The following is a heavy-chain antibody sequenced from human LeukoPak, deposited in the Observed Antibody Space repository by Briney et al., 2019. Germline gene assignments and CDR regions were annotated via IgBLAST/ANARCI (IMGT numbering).Heavy chain of an antibody. CDR1: GFTFSVYA. V-gene: IGHV3-23*01. Sequence: PGGSLRLSCAASGFTFSVYAMSWVRQAPGKGLEWVSAITASGGNTYYADSVKGRFTISRDNSKNTLYLQVNSLRAEDTAVYYCAKGNGYSYGRYYFDYWGQGTLVTVSS. J-gene: IGHJ4*02. CDR3: AKGNGYSYGRYYFDY. D-gene: IGHD5-18*01. CDR2: ITASGGNT.